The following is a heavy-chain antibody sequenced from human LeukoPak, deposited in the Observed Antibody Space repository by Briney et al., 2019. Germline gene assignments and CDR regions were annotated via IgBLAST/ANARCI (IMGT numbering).Heavy chain of an antibody. D-gene: IGHD1-26*01. Sequence: GGSLRLSCAASGFTFSSYWMSWVRQAPGKGLEWVANIKQDGSEKYYVDSVKGRFTISRDNAKNSLYFQMNSLRAEDTAVYFCARDSWETTIDYWGQGTLVTVSS. CDR1: GFTFSSYW. CDR3: ARDSWETTIDY. J-gene: IGHJ4*02. V-gene: IGHV3-7*01. CDR2: IKQDGSEK.